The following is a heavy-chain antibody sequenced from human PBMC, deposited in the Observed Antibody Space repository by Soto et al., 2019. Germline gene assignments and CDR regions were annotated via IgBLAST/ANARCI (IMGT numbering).Heavy chain of an antibody. V-gene: IGHV2-5*01. CDR3: AHRSYDSSGYYYGPLDY. Sequence: GPTLVNPTQTLTLTCTFSGFSLSTSGVGVGWIRQPPGKALEWLALIYWNDDKRYSPSLKSRLTITKDTSKNQVVLTMTNMDPVDTATYYCAHRSYDSSGYYYGPLDYWGQGTLVTVSS. CDR2: IYWNDDK. D-gene: IGHD3-22*01. J-gene: IGHJ4*02. CDR1: GFSLSTSGVG.